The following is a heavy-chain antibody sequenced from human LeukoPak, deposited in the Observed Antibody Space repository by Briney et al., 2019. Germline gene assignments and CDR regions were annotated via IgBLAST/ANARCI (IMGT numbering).Heavy chain of an antibody. CDR1: GDTFTSYG. CDR3: ARDRGGRGYYDSSGYYRDAFDI. D-gene: IGHD3-22*01. CDR2: ISAYNGNT. V-gene: IGHV1-18*01. Sequence: ASVKVSCKASGDTFTSYGISWVRQAPGQGLEWIGWISAYNGNTNYAQKLQGRVTMTTDTSTSTAYMELRSLRSDDTAVYYCARDRGGRGYYDSSGYYRDAFDIWGQGTMVTVSS. J-gene: IGHJ3*02.